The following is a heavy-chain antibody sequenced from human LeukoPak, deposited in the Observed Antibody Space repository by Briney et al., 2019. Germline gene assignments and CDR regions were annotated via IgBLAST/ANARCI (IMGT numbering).Heavy chain of an antibody. CDR2: IYHSGST. D-gene: IGHD5-18*01. CDR3: ARGSTAMADFDY. Sequence: SETLSLTCAVSGYSIRSGYYWGWIRQPPGKGLEWIGSIYHSGSTYYNPSLKSRVTISVDTSKSQFSLKLSSVTAADTAVYYCARGSTAMADFDYWGQGTLVTVSS. J-gene: IGHJ4*02. V-gene: IGHV4-38-2*01. CDR1: GYSIRSGYY.